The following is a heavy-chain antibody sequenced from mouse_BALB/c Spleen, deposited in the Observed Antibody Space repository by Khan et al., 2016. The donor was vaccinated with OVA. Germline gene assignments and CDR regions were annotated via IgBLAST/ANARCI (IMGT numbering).Heavy chain of an antibody. CDR3: ARSYYNSTYAMDY. CDR2: ISTYYGDA. Sequence: QVQLKQSGAELVRPGVSVKISCKGSGYTFTDCAMHWVKQSHAKSLEWIGVISTYYGDATYNQKFKGKATMTVEKSSSTAYMQLSSLTSEDSAVYFCARSYYNSTYAMDYWGQGTSVTVSS. V-gene: IGHV1S137*01. D-gene: IGHD2-5*01. J-gene: IGHJ4*01. CDR1: GYTFTDCA.